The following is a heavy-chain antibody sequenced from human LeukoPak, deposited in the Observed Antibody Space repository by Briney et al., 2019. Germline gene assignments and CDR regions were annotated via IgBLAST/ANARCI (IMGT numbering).Heavy chain of an antibody. Sequence: GGSLRLSCAASGFTFSSYWMHWVRQAPGKGLVWVSRINSDGSSTSYADSVKGRFTISRDNAKNTLYLQMNSLRAEDTAVYYCAREAKATKYCSGGSCYVDYWGQGTLATVSS. D-gene: IGHD2-15*01. J-gene: IGHJ4*02. CDR2: INSDGSST. CDR1: GFTFSSYW. CDR3: AREAKATKYCSGGSCYVDY. V-gene: IGHV3-74*01.